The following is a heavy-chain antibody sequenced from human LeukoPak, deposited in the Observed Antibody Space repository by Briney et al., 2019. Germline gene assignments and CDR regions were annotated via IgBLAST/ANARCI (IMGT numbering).Heavy chain of an antibody. J-gene: IGHJ4*02. CDR1: GGSFSGYF. CDR2: INHSGST. CDR3: ARGASIVATNYTVDY. Sequence: PSETLSLTCAVFGGSFSGYFWNWIRQPPGKGLEWIGEINHSGSTNYNPSLKSRVAISVDTSKNQFSLKLSSVTAADTAVYYCARGASIVATNYTVDYWGQGTLVTVSS. V-gene: IGHV4-34*01. D-gene: IGHD5-12*01.